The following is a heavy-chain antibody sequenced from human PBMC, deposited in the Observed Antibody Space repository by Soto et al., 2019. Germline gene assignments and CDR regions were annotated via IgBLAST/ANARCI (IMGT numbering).Heavy chain of an antibody. J-gene: IGHJ6*04. CDR3: AKDFHTNMALMDV. CDR1: GFTFDDYA. V-gene: IGHV3-9*01. Sequence: EVQLVESGGDLVQPGRSLRLSCAASGFTFDDYAKHWVRQVPGKGLEWVAGINWDSDTIAYAASVRGRFTISRDNAKNSLYLQMNSLRAEDTALYYCAKDFHTNMALMDVWGKGTTVTVSS. D-gene: IGHD3-10*01. CDR2: INWDSDTI.